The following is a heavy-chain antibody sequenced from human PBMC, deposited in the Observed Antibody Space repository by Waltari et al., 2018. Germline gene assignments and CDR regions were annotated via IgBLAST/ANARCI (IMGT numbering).Heavy chain of an antibody. CDR3: ARHRGAALPRALDY. V-gene: IGHV4-39*01. D-gene: IGHD6-6*01. CDR1: GGSISSSSYY. Sequence: QLQLQESGPGLVKPSETLSLTCTVSGGSISSSSYYWGWIRQPPGKGLEWIGSIYYSGSTYYNPSLKSRVTISVDTSKNQFSLKLSSVTAADTAVYYCARHRGAALPRALDYWGQGTLVTVSS. CDR2: IYYSGST. J-gene: IGHJ4*02.